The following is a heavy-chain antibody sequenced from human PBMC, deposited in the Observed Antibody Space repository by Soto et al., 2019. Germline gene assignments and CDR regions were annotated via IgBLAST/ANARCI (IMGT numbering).Heavy chain of an antibody. CDR3: ARHAMTTVTPAFDY. V-gene: IGHV4-59*08. D-gene: IGHD4-17*01. J-gene: IGHJ4*02. Sequence: SETLSLTCTVSGGSISSYYWSWIRQPPGKGLEWIGYIYYSGSTNYNPSLKSRVTISVDTSKNQFSLKLSSVTAADTAVYYCARHAMTTVTPAFDYWGQGTLVTVSS. CDR2: IYYSGST. CDR1: GGSISSYY.